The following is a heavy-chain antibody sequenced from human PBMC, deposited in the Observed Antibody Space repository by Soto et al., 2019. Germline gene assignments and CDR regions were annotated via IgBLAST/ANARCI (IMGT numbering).Heavy chain of an antibody. CDR1: GFTFSSYG. D-gene: IGHD2-15*01. J-gene: IGHJ4*02. CDR3: ARDRAVVTTYYFDY. Sequence: QVQLVESGGGVVQPGRSLRLSCAASGFTFSSYGMHWVRQAPGKGLEWVAVIWYDGSNKYYADSVKGRFTISRDNSKNTLYLQMNSLRVEDTAVYYCARDRAVVTTYYFDYWGQGTLVTVSS. V-gene: IGHV3-33*01. CDR2: IWYDGSNK.